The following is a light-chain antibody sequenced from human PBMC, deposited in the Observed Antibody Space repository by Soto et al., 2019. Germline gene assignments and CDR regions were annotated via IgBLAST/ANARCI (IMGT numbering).Light chain of an antibody. CDR2: DAS. V-gene: IGKV1-5*01. J-gene: IGKJ1*01. Sequence: DIQMTQSTSTLSASVGDRVASTCRASQSISQWVAWYQQKPGRAPELLIYDASKLKSGVPSRFSGSGSGTEFSLTITSLQPDDSAMYYCQQYNGYSEAFGQGTKVDIK. CDR1: QSISQW. CDR3: QQYNGYSEA.